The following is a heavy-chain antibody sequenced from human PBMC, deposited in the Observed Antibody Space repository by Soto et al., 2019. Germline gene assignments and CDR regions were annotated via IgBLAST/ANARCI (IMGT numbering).Heavy chain of an antibody. CDR1: GXTFSSYA. Sequence: GSLRLACAASGXTFSSYAMTWVRQAPGKGLEWVSAIIGSGGSTYYADSVKGQFTISIDNSNNTLYLQMNSLRAEDKAVYYCAKGLYSGSYFDYWGQGTLVTVSS. J-gene: IGHJ4*02. CDR2: IIGSGGST. V-gene: IGHV3-23*01. D-gene: IGHD1-26*01. CDR3: AKGLYSGSYFDY.